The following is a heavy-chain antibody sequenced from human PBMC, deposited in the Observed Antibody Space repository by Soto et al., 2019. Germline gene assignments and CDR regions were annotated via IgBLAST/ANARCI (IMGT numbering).Heavy chain of an antibody. CDR2: ISYDGSNK. D-gene: IGHD3-10*01. J-gene: IGHJ4*02. CDR1: GFTFSSYG. V-gene: IGHV3-30*18. Sequence: QVQLVESGGGVVQPGRSLRLSCAASGFTFSSYGMHWVRQAPGKGLEWVAVISYDGSNKYYVDSVKGRFTISRDNSKNTLYLQMNSLRAEDTAVYYCAKAVWRLVRGYFDYWGQGTLVTVSS. CDR3: AKAVWRLVRGYFDY.